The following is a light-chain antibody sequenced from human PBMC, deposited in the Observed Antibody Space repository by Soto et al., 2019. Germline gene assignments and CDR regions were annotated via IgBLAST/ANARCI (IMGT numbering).Light chain of an antibody. Sequence: EIVMTQSPATLSVSPGERATLSCRASQSVNSHLAWYQKKPGQAPRLLIYGEATRATVVPDRFSGSGYGTQFTLTVRRLKSEDLTFYFCQQYNNWPTFGQGTKVEIK. CDR2: GEA. CDR1: QSVNSH. J-gene: IGKJ1*01. CDR3: QQYNNWPT. V-gene: IGKV3-15*01.